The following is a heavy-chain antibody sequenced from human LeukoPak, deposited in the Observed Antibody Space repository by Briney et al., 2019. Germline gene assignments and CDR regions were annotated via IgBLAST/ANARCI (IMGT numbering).Heavy chain of an antibody. Sequence: SETLSLTCTVSGGSISSYYWSWIRQPAGKGLEWIGRLYTSGSTNYNPSLKSRVTMSIDTSKNQFSLKLSSVTAADTAVYYCARGVYRGTIRGLLDYWGQGTLLTVSS. V-gene: IGHV4-4*07. D-gene: IGHD3-10*01. CDR3: ARGVYRGTIRGLLDY. CDR2: LYTSGST. CDR1: GGSISSYY. J-gene: IGHJ4*02.